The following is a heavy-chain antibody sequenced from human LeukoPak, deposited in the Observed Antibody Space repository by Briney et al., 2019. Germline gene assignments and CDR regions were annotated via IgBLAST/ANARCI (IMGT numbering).Heavy chain of an antibody. CDR1: GGSFSDYF. CDR2: INHSGIT. CDR3: ARDTTHYYYGSESYYNGPHRLDY. V-gene: IGHV4-34*01. D-gene: IGHD3-10*01. J-gene: IGHJ4*02. Sequence: SETLSLTCAVYGGSFSDYFWSWIRQPPGKGLEWIGEINHSGITNYNPSLKSRVTISVDTSKNQFSLKLSSVTAADTAVYYCARDTTHYYYGSESYYNGPHRLDYWGQGTLVTVSS.